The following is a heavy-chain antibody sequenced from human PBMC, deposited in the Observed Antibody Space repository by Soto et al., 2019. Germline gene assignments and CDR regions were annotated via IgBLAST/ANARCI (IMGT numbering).Heavy chain of an antibody. V-gene: IGHV1-2*02. Sequence: GPSVKVSCKASGYTFTGYYMHWVRQAPGQGLEWMGWINPNSGGTNYAQKFQGRVTMTRDTSISTAYMELSRLRSDDTAVYYCARDSFKYSYGYGFDPWGQGTLVTVSS. CDR1: GYTFTGYY. J-gene: IGHJ5*02. CDR2: INPNSGGT. CDR3: ARDSFKYSYGYGFDP. D-gene: IGHD5-18*01.